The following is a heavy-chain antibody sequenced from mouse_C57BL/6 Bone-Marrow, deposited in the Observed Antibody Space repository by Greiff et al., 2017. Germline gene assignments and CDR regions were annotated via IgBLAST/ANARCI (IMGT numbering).Heavy chain of an antibody. D-gene: IGHD1-1*01. CDR2: IDPSDSYP. CDR3: AREASSPWVAY. V-gene: IGHV1-69*01. CDR1: GYTFTSYW. J-gene: IGHJ3*01. Sequence: VQLQQPGAELVMPGASVKLSCKASGYTFTSYWMHWVKQRPGQGLEWIGEIDPSDSYPNYNQKFKGKSTLTVDKSSSTAYMQLNSLTSEDSAVYYGAREASSPWVAYWGQGTLVTVSA.